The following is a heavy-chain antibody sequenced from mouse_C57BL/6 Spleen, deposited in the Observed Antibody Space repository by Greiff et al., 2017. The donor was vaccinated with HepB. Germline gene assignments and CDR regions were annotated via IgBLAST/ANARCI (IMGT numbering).Heavy chain of an antibody. CDR1: GFSFTSYG. J-gene: IGHJ4*01. CDR3: ARAPSITTGVATRAMDY. CDR2: IWSGGST. V-gene: IGHV2-2*01. D-gene: IGHD1-1*01. Sequence: VKLMESGPGLVQPSQSLSITCTVSGFSFTSYGVHWVRQSPGKGLEWLGVIWSGGSTDYNAAFISRLSISKDNSKSQVFFKMNSLQADDTAIYYCARAPSITTGVATRAMDYWGQGTSVTVSS.